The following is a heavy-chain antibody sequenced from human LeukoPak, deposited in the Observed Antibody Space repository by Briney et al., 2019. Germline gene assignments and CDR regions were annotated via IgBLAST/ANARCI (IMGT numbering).Heavy chain of an antibody. V-gene: IGHV1-2*02. J-gene: IGHJ4*02. CDR2: INPNSGGT. CDR3: ARELSTCPPPLPVDY. CDR1: GYTFTGYY. Sequence: GASVKVSCKASGYTFTGYYMHWVRPAPAQGVEWMGRINPNSGGTNYAQKFQGRVTMTRDTSISTAYMELSRLRSDDTAVYYCARELSTCPPPLPVDYWGQGTLVTVSS. D-gene: IGHD2/OR15-2a*01.